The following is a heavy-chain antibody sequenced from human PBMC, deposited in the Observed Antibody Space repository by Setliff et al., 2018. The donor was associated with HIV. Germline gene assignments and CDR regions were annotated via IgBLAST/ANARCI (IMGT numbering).Heavy chain of an antibody. CDR1: GFTFSSYG. J-gene: IGHJ5*02. Sequence: GGSLRLSCAASGFTFSSYGMHWVRQAPGKGLEWVALIRYDGSNKYYADSVKGRFTISRDNSKNTLYLQMNSLKTEDTAVYYCLYYRFDPWGQGTLVTVSS. CDR2: IRYDGSNK. V-gene: IGHV3-30*02. CDR3: LYYRFDP. D-gene: IGHD3-10*01.